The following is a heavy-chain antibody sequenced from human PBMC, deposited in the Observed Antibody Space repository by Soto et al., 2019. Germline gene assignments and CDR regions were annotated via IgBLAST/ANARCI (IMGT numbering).Heavy chain of an antibody. CDR1: GYSFTSYW. Sequence: GESLKISCKGSGYSFTSYWIGWVRQVPGKGLEWMGIIYPGDSDTRYSPSFQGQVTISADKSISTAYLQWSSLKASDTAMYYCARDLRVRYYYYGMDVWGQGTTVTVSS. J-gene: IGHJ6*02. V-gene: IGHV5-51*01. CDR2: IYPGDSDT. D-gene: IGHD1-1*01. CDR3: ARDLRVRYYYYGMDV.